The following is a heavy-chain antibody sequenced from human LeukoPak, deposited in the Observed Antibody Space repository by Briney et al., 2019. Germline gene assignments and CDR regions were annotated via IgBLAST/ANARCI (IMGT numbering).Heavy chain of an antibody. D-gene: IGHD2-2*01. CDR3: ARADCSGSTCYLRRSWFDP. CDR2: ISTGSRYI. Sequence: PGGSLRLSCAASGFRLSDYDMNWVRQAPEKGLEWVSSISTGSRYIYYAYSVKGRFTISRDDAKNSLYLQMDYLRAEDTAVYYCARADCSGSTCYLRRSWFDPWGQGTLVTVSS. CDR1: GFRLSDYD. V-gene: IGHV3-21*01. J-gene: IGHJ5*02.